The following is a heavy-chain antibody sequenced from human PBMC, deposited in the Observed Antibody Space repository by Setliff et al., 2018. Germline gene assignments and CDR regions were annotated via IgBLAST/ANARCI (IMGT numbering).Heavy chain of an antibody. CDR1: GYSFTSYG. J-gene: IGHJ5*02. V-gene: IGHV1-18*01. CDR2: IRPHNGNT. Sequence: GASVKVSCKASGYSFTSYGITWVRQAPGQGLEWMGWIRPHNGNTAYAQKFQDRVILTTDTSTTTVYMELRSLRSDDTAVYYCARGIYYFYIMGDPWGQGTLVTVSS. D-gene: IGHD3-10*01. CDR3: ARGIYYFYIMGDP.